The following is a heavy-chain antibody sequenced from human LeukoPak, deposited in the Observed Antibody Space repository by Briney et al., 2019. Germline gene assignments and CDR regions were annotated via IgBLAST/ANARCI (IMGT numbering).Heavy chain of an antibody. CDR3: AKDRYGDYGPFDN. Sequence: GGSLRLSCAASGFTFSSYAMSWVRQAPGKGLEWVSTFSGTSTNSYADAVKGRVTISRDNSKNTLYLQMNSVRPDDTAVYYCAKDRYGDYGPFDNWGQGTMVTVSS. D-gene: IGHD4-17*01. CDR2: FSGTSTN. V-gene: IGHV3-23*01. J-gene: IGHJ3*02. CDR1: GFTFSSYA.